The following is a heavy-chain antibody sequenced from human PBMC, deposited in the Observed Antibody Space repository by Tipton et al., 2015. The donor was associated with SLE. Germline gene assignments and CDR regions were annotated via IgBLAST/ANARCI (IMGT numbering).Heavy chain of an antibody. CDR1: EFTFSSYA. D-gene: IGHD4-17*01. CDR2: ISGSGFKS. Sequence: SLRLSCVGSEFTFSSYAMSWIRQAPGKGLEWVSGISGSGFKSYYTDSVRGRLTISRDNSKNTLYLEMNSLGAEDTAVYYCAKDRCHDYGDPLHLHYFDYWGQGTLVTVSS. V-gene: IGHV3-23*01. J-gene: IGHJ4*02. CDR3: AKDRCHDYGDPLHLHYFDY.